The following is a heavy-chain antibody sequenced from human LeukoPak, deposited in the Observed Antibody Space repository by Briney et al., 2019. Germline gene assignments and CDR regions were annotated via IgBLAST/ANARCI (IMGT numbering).Heavy chain of an antibody. CDR3: ARAIGFYSGSYSDY. V-gene: IGHV4-34*01. J-gene: IGHJ4*02. CDR1: GGSFSGYY. D-gene: IGHD1-26*01. Sequence: SETLSLTCAVYGGSFSGYYWSWIRQPPGKGLEWIGEINHSGSTNYNPSLKSRVTISVDTSKNQFSLKLSSVTAADTAVYYCARAIGFYSGSYSDYWGQGTLVSVSS. CDR2: INHSGST.